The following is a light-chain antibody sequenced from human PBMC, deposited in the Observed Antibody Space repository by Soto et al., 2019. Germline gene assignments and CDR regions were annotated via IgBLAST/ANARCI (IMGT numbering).Light chain of an antibody. V-gene: IGKV1-39*01. Sequence: DIQMTQSPSSLSASVGDRVAITCQASQSITSYLNWYQHKPGKAPKLLIYAASNLQSGVPSRFSGSGSGTDFTLIISSLQPEDFATYYCQQNYNTPKTFGQGTKVEIK. CDR3: QQNYNTPKT. J-gene: IGKJ1*01. CDR2: AAS. CDR1: QSITSY.